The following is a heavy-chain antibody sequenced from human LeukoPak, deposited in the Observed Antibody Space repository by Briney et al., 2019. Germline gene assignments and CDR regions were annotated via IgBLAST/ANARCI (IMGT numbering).Heavy chain of an antibody. D-gene: IGHD6-19*01. J-gene: IGHJ4*02. V-gene: IGHV1-8*01. CDR2: MNPNSGNT. CDR1: GYTFTSYD. CDR3: ARASSGWYPTKPPGY. Sequence: ASVKVSCKASGYTFTSYDINWVRQATGQGLEWRGWMNPNSGNTGYAQKFQGRVTMTRNTSISTAYMELSSLRSEDTAVYYCARASSGWYPTKPPGYWGQGTLVTVSS.